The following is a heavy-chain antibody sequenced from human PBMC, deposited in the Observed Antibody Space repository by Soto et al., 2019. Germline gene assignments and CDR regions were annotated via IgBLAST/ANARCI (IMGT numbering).Heavy chain of an antibody. Sequence: SETLSLTCTVSGGSISSYYWSWIRQPPGKGLEWMGYSYYNGSTNYNPSLKSRVSISVDTSKNQFSLKLSSVTAADTAVYYCARTTGMASIDYWGQGTLVTVSS. CDR2: SYYNGST. CDR1: GGSISSYY. V-gene: IGHV4-59*01. CDR3: ARTTGMASIDY. D-gene: IGHD5-12*01. J-gene: IGHJ4*02.